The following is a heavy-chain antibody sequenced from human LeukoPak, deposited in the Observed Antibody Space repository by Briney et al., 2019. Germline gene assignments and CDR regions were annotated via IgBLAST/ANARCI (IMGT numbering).Heavy chain of an antibody. J-gene: IGHJ4*02. D-gene: IGHD3-9*01. CDR3: ARGTGRYFDWSRPPFDY. CDR1: GYTFTSYD. Sequence: ASVKVSCKASGYTFTSYDINWVRQATGQGLEWMGWINPNSGGTNYAQKFQGRVTMTRDTSISTAYMELSRLRSDDTAVYYCARGTGRYFDWSRPPFDYWGQGTLVTVSS. V-gene: IGHV1-2*02. CDR2: INPNSGGT.